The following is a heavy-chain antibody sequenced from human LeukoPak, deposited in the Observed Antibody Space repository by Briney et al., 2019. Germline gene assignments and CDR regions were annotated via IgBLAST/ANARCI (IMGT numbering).Heavy chain of an antibody. CDR3: ARDPVVASPGPFYYHYMDV. Sequence: PGGSLILSCAASGFTFSSYAMSWVRQAPGKGLEWLSLIDSSGNTFYADSVKGRFTISRDYLKNTLFLQMNSLRAEDTALYYCARDPVVASPGPFYYHYMDVWGKGTTVTVSS. J-gene: IGHJ6*03. CDR1: GFTFSSYA. CDR2: IDSSGNT. V-gene: IGHV3-23*03.